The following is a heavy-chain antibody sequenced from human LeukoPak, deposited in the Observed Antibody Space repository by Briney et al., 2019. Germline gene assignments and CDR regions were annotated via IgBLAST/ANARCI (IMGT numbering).Heavy chain of an antibody. D-gene: IGHD4-23*01. CDR2: IKTDGSST. Sequence: GGSLRLSCAASGFTFGSHYMQWVRQAPGKGLVWVSGIKTDGSSTRYVDSVKGRFTISRDNSKNTLYLQMNSLRAEDTAVYYCARGQRGNPRNEYYFDYWGQGTLVTVSS. V-gene: IGHV3-74*01. J-gene: IGHJ4*02. CDR1: GFTFGSHY. CDR3: ARGQRGNPRNEYYFDY.